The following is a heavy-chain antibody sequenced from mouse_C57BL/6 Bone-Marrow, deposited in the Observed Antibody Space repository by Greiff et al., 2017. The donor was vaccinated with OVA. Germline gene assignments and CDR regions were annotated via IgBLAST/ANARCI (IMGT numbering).Heavy chain of an antibody. Sequence: EVQLQQSGPVLARPGASVKMSCKTSGYTFTSYWMHWVKQRPGQGLEWIGAIYPGNSDTSYNQKFKGKAKLTAVTSASTAYMELSSLTNEDSAVYYCTRWPYGNSFAMDYWGQGTSVTASS. CDR2: IYPGNSDT. D-gene: IGHD2-1*01. CDR3: TRWPYGNSFAMDY. J-gene: IGHJ4*01. CDR1: GYTFTSYW. V-gene: IGHV1-5*01.